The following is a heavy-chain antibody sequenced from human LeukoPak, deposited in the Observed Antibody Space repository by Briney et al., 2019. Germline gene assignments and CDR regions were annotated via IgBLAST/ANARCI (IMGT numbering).Heavy chain of an antibody. CDR1: GFTFAGYW. Sequence: PGGSLRLSCAASGFTFAGYWISWVRQAPGKGLEWVANIKQDASEEYYVDSVTGRFTISRDNAKNALYLQMNSLRAEDTAVYYCVRDRGRASVDYWGQGTLVTVSS. CDR3: VRDRGRASVDY. D-gene: IGHD1-26*01. V-gene: IGHV3-7*01. J-gene: IGHJ4*02. CDR2: IKQDASEE.